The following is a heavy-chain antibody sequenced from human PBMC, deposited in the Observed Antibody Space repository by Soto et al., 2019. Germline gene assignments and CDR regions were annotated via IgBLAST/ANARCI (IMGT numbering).Heavy chain of an antibody. CDR1: GIIFNGFG. CDR3: ARDGVGATAYFGYFDY. J-gene: IGHJ4*02. D-gene: IGHD1-26*01. Sequence: QVQLVESGGGVVQPGRSLRLSCAASGIIFNGFGMHWVRQAPGKGLEWVAVIRYDGSDIHYADSVKGRFTISRDNSKNTLYLQMDSLRGEDTAVYYCARDGVGATAYFGYFDYWGQGALVTVSS. V-gene: IGHV3-33*01. CDR2: IRYDGSDI.